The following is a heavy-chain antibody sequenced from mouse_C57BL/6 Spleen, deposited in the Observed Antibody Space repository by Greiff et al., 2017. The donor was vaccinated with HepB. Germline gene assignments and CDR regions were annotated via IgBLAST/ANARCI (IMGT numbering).Heavy chain of an antibody. V-gene: IGHV1-53*01. Sequence: QVQLKQPGTELVKPGASVKLSCKASGYTFTSYWMHWVKQRPGQGLEWIGNINPSNGGTNYNEKFKSKATLTVDKSSSTAYMQLSSLTSEDSAVYYCARWGTHYCAMDYWGQGTSVTVSS. J-gene: IGHJ4*01. CDR3: ARWGTHYCAMDY. CDR2: INPSNGGT. D-gene: IGHD2-14*01. CDR1: GYTFTSYW.